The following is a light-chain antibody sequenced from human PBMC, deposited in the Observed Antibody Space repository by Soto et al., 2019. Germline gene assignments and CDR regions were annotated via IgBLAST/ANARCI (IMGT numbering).Light chain of an antibody. V-gene: IGKV3-15*01. Sequence: EILMTQYPATLSVSPGEGATVSCRASQSVSSHLAWYQHKPGQAPRLLFYDASTRATGIPARFSGSGSATEFTLTISSLQSQDFAAYYCQQRSNWPPITFGHGTRLEIK. CDR2: DAS. CDR1: QSVSSH. J-gene: IGKJ5*01. CDR3: QQRSNWPPIT.